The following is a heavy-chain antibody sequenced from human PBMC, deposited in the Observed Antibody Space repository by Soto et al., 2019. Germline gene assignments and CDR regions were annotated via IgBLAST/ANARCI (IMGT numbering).Heavy chain of an antibody. J-gene: IGHJ6*02. Sequence: HPGGSLRLSCEASGFRFSNFAMSWVRQAPGKGLEWLSGISGPGGGSYYADSVKGRFTISRDNSKNTLYLQMNSLRVEDTALYYCAKDQLTSGGDYYYYYGMDVWGRGTTVTVSS. CDR3: AKDQLTSGGDYYYYYGMDV. CDR2: ISGPGGGS. D-gene: IGHD2-21*01. CDR1: GFRFSNFA. V-gene: IGHV3-23*01.